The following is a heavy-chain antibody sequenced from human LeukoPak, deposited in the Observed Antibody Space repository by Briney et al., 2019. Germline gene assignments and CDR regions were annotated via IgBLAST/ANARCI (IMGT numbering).Heavy chain of an antibody. CDR3: ARGPDAVAVLYYFDY. V-gene: IGHV1-2*02. J-gene: IGHJ4*02. D-gene: IGHD6-19*01. CDR1: GYTFTGYY. CDR2: INPNSGGT. Sequence: ASVKVSCKASGYTFTGYYMHWVRQAPGQGLEWMGWINPNSGGTNYAQKFQGRVTMTRDTSISTAYMELSRLRSDDTAVYYCARGPDAVAVLYYFDYWGQGTLVTVSS.